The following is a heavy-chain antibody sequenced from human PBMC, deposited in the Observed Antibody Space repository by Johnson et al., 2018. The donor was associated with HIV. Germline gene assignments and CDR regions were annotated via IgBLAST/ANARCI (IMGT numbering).Heavy chain of an antibody. J-gene: IGHJ3*02. D-gene: IGHD3-22*01. CDR2: IRFDGSDK. CDR3: ARGEGITMIVVASGTDAFDI. Sequence: QVQLVESGGGVVQPGGSLRVSCAASGFTFTNYGMHWVRQVPGKGLEWVAFIRFDGSDKYYADSVKGRFTISRDNSKNTLYLQMNSLRAEDTAVYYCARGEGITMIVVASGTDAFDIWGQGTMVTVSS. CDR1: GFTFTNYG. V-gene: IGHV3-30*02.